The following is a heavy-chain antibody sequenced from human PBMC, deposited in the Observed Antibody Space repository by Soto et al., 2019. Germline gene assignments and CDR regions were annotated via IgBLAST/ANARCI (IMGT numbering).Heavy chain of an antibody. CDR3: AKPAYSYGAGRSSQFDF. D-gene: IGHD3-10*01. Sequence: LRLSCAASGFTFSSYAMHWVRQAPGKGLEWLAAMSYDGSVKNYADSVKGRFTISRDNSKNTLFLQMDTLRAEDTAVFYCAKPAYSYGAGRSSQFDFWGQGTLVTVSS. V-gene: IGHV3-30*18. CDR1: GFTFSSYA. CDR2: MSYDGSVK. J-gene: IGHJ4*02.